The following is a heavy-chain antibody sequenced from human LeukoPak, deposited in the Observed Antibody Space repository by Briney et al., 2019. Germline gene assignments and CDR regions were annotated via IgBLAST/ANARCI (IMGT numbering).Heavy chain of an antibody. V-gene: IGHV1-18*01. Sequence: SVKVSCRSSGYTFTIYGVSGVRRAPGQGREGRVWISAYNGNTNYAQKLQGRVTMTTDTSKSTAYMELRSLRSDDTAVYYCAVGSRRWSCIWFDPWGPGTLVTVSS. D-gene: IGHD6-13*01. CDR3: AVGSRRWSCIWFDP. CDR2: ISAYNGNT. CDR1: GYTFTIYG. J-gene: IGHJ5*02.